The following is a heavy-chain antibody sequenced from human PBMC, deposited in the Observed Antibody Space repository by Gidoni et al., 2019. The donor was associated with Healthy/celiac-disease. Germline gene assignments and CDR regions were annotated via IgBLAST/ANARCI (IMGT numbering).Heavy chain of an antibody. CDR2: LIPIFGTA. D-gene: IGHD5-12*01. V-gene: IGHV1-69*06. CDR3: ARRYSGYDYAFDI. CDR1: GGTFSSYA. J-gene: IGHJ3*02. Sequence: QVQLVRSGAEVKKPGSSVKVSCKASGGTFSSYAISWVRQAPGQGLEWMGGLIPIFGTANYAQKFQGRVTITADKSTSTAYMELSSLRSEDTAVYYCARRYSGYDYAFDIWGQGTMVTVSS.